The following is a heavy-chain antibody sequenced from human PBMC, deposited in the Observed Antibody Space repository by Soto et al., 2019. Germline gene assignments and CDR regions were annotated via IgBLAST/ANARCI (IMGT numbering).Heavy chain of an antibody. Sequence: QPGGSLRLSCAASGFAFSTYPMTWVRQAPGKGLEWVSAIGASGGNAYYADSVKGRFTFSRDNSKNTLYLLMNSLSAEDTALYYCATLELNDYGFDYWGQGTLVTVSS. D-gene: IGHD4-17*01. CDR2: IGASGGNA. CDR1: GFAFSTYP. J-gene: IGHJ4*02. V-gene: IGHV3-23*01. CDR3: ATLELNDYGFDY.